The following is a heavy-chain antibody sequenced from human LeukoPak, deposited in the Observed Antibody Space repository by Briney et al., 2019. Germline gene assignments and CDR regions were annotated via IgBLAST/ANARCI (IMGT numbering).Heavy chain of an antibody. V-gene: IGHV1-69*13. CDR2: IIPIFGTA. D-gene: IGHD1/OR15-1a*01. J-gene: IGHJ3*02. CDR1: GGTFSSYA. Sequence: SVKVSCKASGGTFSSYAISWVRQAPGQGLEWMGGIIPIFGTANYAQKFQGRVTITADESTSTAYMELSSLRSEDTAVYYCARGNNPSVVTDAFDIWGQGTMVTVSS. CDR3: ARGNNPSVVTDAFDI.